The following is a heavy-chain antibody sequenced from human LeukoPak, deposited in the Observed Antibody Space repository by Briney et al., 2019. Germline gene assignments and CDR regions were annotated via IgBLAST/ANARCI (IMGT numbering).Heavy chain of an antibody. CDR1: GFTFSSYG. V-gene: IGHV3-33*01. Sequence: GGSLRLSCAASGFTFSSYGMHWVRQAPGKGLEWVAATWYEGNNKYYADSVKGRFTISRDNSKNTLYLQMNSLRAEDTAVYYCARGSGYNYGYLDYWGQGTLVTVSS. CDR3: ARGSGYNYGYLDY. D-gene: IGHD5-18*01. J-gene: IGHJ4*02. CDR2: TWYEGNNK.